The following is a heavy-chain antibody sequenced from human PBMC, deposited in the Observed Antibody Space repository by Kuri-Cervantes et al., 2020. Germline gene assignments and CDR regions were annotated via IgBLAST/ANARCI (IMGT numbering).Heavy chain of an antibody. J-gene: IGHJ4*02. CDR3: ARLYRSGWYYIDY. Sequence: SETLSLTCTVSGGSVSGSNYHWGWIRQPPGKGLEWIGSIYYSGSTYYNPSLKSRVTISVDTSKTQFSLKLSSVTAADTAIYYCARLYRSGWYYIDYWGQGTLVTVSS. CDR1: GGSVSGSNYH. V-gene: IGHV4-39*01. CDR2: IYYSGST. D-gene: IGHD6-19*01.